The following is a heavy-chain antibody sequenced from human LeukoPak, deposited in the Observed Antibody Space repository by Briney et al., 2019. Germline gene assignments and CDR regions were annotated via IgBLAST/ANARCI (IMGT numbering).Heavy chain of an antibody. Sequence: PSETLSLTCTVSGGSISSSSYYWGWIRQPPGKGLEWIGEINHSGSTNYNPSLKSRVTISVDTSKNQFSLQLNSVTPEDTAVYYCARGLVPEGHHYYDYMDVWGKGTTVTGSS. V-gene: IGHV4-39*07. J-gene: IGHJ6*03. D-gene: IGHD3-9*01. CDR2: INHSGST. CDR1: GGSISSSSYY. CDR3: ARGLVPEGHHYYDYMDV.